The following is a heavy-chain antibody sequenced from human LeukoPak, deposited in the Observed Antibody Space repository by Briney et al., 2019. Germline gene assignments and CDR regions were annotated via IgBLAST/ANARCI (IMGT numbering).Heavy chain of an antibody. CDR1: GYTFSSYD. CDR3: ARSLAYCGGDCSFDI. J-gene: IGHJ3*02. D-gene: IGHD2-21*02. Sequence: ASVKVSCKASGYTFSSYDINWVRQAAGQGLEWMGWISAYNGNTNYAQKLQGRVTMTTDTSTSTAYMELSSLRSEDTAVYYCARSLAYCGGDCSFDIWGQGTMVTVSS. CDR2: ISAYNGNT. V-gene: IGHV1-18*01.